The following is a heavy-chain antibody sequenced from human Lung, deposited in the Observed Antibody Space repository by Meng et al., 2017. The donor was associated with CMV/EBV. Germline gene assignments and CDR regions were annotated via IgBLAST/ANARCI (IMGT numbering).Heavy chain of an antibody. J-gene: IGHJ6*02. V-gene: IGHV4-59*01. CDR2: IYYSGST. CDR3: ASVTGSSDSSGYYYYYGMEV. CDR1: GGSISSYY. Sequence: GSLRLXXTVSGGSISSYYWSWIRQPPGKGLEWIGYIYYSGSTNYNPSLKSRVTISVDTSKNQFSLKLSSVTAADTAVYYCASVTGSSDSSGYYYYYGMEVWGQGTXVTVSS. D-gene: IGHD3-22*01.